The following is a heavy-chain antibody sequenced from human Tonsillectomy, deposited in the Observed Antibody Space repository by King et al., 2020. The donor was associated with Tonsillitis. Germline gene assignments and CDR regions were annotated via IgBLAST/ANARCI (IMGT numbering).Heavy chain of an antibody. CDR2: IIPFSGTS. CDR3: ASERAFGRVSDHGLDV. Sequence: QLVQSGAEVKKPGSSVRVSCKASGATFSTNAFSWVRQAPGQGLEWMGGIIPFSGTSNYAQKFQGRVTITADQSTNTAYMELSSLRSEDTAVYYCASERAFGRVSDHGLDVWGQGTTVTVSS. J-gene: IGHJ6*02. CDR1: GATFSTNA. V-gene: IGHV1-69*01. D-gene: IGHD3-3*02.